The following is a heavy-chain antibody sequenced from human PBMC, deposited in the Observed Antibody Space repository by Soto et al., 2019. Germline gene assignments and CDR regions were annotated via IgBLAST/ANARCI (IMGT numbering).Heavy chain of an antibody. J-gene: IGHJ4*02. CDR2: ISGSGGST. D-gene: IGHD2-8*01. CDR3: AKPDRTYYFDY. CDR1: GFTFSSYG. Sequence: PGGSLRLSCAASGFTFSSYGMSWVRQAPGKGLEWVSSISGSGGSTYYADSVKGRFTISRDNSENSLYLQVNSLTAEDTAVYYCAKPDRTYYFDYWGRGTLFTVSS. V-gene: IGHV3-23*01.